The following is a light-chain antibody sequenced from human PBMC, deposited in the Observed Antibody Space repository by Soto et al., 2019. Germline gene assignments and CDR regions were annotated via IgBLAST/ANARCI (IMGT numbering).Light chain of an antibody. CDR2: GAS. J-gene: IGKJ2*03. CDR1: QSVGSS. CDR3: QQYKSFYS. Sequence: IVLTQSPVSLSVSPGDRATLSCRASQSVGSSLAWYQQKPGQAPRLLIRGASTRVAGTPARFSGSGSGTEFSLTISSLQSEDSAVYYCQQYKSFYSFGQGAKVEIK. V-gene: IGKV3-15*01.